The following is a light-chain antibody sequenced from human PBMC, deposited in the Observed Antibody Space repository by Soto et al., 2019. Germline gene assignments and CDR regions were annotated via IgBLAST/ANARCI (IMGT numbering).Light chain of an antibody. CDR3: QQYNNWPPWT. CDR1: QSVSSN. V-gene: IGKV3-15*01. CDR2: GAS. Sequence: EIVMTQSPATRSVSPGERATLSCRASQSVSSNLAWYQQKPGQAPRLLIYGASTRATGIPARFSGSGSGTEFTLTISSLQSEDFAVYYCQQYNNWPPWTFGQGTKVDSK. J-gene: IGKJ1*01.